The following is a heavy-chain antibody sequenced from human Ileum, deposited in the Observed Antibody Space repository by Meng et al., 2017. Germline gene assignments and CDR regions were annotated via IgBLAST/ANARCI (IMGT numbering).Heavy chain of an antibody. V-gene: IGHV4-61*01. CDR2: IYYSGST. CDR3: ARSSTSPASYFFDY. J-gene: IGHJ4*02. CDR1: GGSVSSGSYY. D-gene: IGHD6-6*01. Sequence: QVRLQESAPRLVGPSETISLSCTVSGGSVSSGSYYWSWIRQPPGKGLEWIGHIYYSGSTNYNPSLKSRVTISVDMSKNQFSLKLNSVTAADTAIYFCARSSTSPASYFFDYWGQGTLVTVSS.